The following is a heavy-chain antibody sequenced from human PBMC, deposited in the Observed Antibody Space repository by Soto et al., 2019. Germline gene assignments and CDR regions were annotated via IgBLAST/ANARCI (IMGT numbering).Heavy chain of an antibody. Sequence: SETLSLTCTVSGGSISSYYWSWIRQPPGKGLEWIGYIYYSGSTNYNPSLKSRVTISVDTSKNQFSLKLSSVTAADTAVYYCARATRVYYYGSGSPRNYYYYMDVWGKGTTVTVSS. CDR3: ARATRVYYYGSGSPRNYYYYMDV. J-gene: IGHJ6*03. V-gene: IGHV4-59*01. CDR1: GGSISSYY. CDR2: IYYSGST. D-gene: IGHD3-10*01.